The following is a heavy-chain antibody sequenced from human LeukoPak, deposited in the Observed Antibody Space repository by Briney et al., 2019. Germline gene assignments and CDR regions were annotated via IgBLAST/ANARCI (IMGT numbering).Heavy chain of an antibody. V-gene: IGHV3-53*01. Sequence: GGSLRLSCAASGFTVSSNYMSWVRQAPGKGLEWVSVIYSGGSTYYADSVKGRFTISRDNSENTLYLQMNSLRAEDTAVYYCARDRDTSSATDYYYYGMDVWGQGTTVTVSS. CDR3: ARDRDTSSATDYYYYGMDV. CDR2: IYSGGST. CDR1: GFTVSSNY. D-gene: IGHD5-18*01. J-gene: IGHJ6*02.